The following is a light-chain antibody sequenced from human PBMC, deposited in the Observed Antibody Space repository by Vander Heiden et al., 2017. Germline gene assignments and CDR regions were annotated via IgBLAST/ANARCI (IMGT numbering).Light chain of an antibody. V-gene: IGKV3-20*01. Sequence: EVVLTQSPGTLSLFPGERATLSCRTSQSITSTSLTWYQQKPGQAPRLLIYGASNRASGIPDRFSGSGSGTDFTLTINRREPGDSAVYYCQQYGGSPLFTFGPGTKVFLK. CDR2: GAS. CDR1: QSITSTS. CDR3: QQYGGSPLFT. J-gene: IGKJ3*01.